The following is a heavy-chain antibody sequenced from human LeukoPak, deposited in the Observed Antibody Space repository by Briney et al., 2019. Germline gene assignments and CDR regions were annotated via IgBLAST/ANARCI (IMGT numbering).Heavy chain of an antibody. Sequence: SETLFLTCAVSNGSFSGYYWTWIRQSPGKGLEWIGEVNHSGTTSYNPSLKSRATISVDTSKNQFSLKLNSVTAADTSVYYCARLRRGNTGYYYRLFDSWGQGTPVTVSS. D-gene: IGHD3-9*01. CDR1: NGSFSGYY. CDR2: VNHSGTT. CDR3: ARLRRGNTGYYYRLFDS. J-gene: IGHJ4*02. V-gene: IGHV4-34*01.